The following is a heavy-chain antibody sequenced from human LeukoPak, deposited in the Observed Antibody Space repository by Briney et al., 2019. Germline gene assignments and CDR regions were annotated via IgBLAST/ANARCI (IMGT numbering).Heavy chain of an antibody. J-gene: IGHJ4*02. V-gene: IGHV3-33*01. CDR1: GFTFSSYG. Sequence: PGGSLRLSCAASGFTFSSYGMHWVRQAPGKGLGWGAVIWFDGSNKYYADSVKGRFTISRDNSKNTLYLQMNSLRAEDTAVYYCARDRDWGGSYCSYWGQGTLVTVSS. CDR2: IWFDGSNK. D-gene: IGHD7-27*01. CDR3: ARDRDWGGSYCSY.